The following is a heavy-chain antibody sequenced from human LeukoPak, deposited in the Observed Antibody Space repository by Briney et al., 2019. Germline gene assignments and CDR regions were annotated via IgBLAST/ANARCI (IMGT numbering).Heavy chain of an antibody. CDR2: IYYSGTT. J-gene: IGHJ4*02. CDR3: ARHGFYISSSYFDY. V-gene: IGHV4-59*08. D-gene: IGHD6-6*01. CDR1: DASIRSYF. Sequence: SETLSLTCSVFDASIRSYFWSWIRQAPGKGLEWIGYIYYSGTTNYNPSLKSRVTISVDTSKDQFSLNLSSVTAADTAVYYCARHGFYISSSYFDYWGQGMLATVSS.